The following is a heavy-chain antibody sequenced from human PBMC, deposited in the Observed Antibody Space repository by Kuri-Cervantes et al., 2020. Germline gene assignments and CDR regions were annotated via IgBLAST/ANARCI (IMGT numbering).Heavy chain of an antibody. CDR2: IYYSGST. J-gene: IGHJ4*02. CDR1: GYSISSGNW. V-gene: IGHV4-28*01. CDR3: ARVLKSSSRYYFDY. D-gene: IGHD6-13*01. Sequence: SCAVSGYSISSGNWWGWLRQTPGKRLEWIAYIYYSGSTYYNPSLKSRVTISVDTSKNQFSLKLSSVTAADTAVYYCARVLKSSSRYYFDYWGQGTLVTVSS.